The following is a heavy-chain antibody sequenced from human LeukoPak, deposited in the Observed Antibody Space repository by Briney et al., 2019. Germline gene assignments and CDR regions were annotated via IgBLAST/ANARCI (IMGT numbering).Heavy chain of an antibody. CDR2: IYYSGST. J-gene: IGHJ4*02. Sequence: SQTLSLTCTVSGGSISSGDYYWSWIRQPPGKGLEWIGYIYYSGSTYYNPSLKSRVTISVDTSKNQFSLKLSSVTAADTAVYYCASPPGIWGTAMAFDYWGQGTLVTVSS. CDR1: GGSISSGDYY. CDR3: ASPPGIWGTAMAFDY. D-gene: IGHD5-18*01. V-gene: IGHV4-30-4*01.